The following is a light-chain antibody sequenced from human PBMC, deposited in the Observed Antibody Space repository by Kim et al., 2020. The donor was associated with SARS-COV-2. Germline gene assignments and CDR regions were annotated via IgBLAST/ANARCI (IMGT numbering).Light chain of an antibody. V-gene: IGKV2-30*02. CDR2: KVS. Sequence: DVVMTQSPLSLPDTLGQPASISCRSSQSLVHSDGNIYLNWFQQRPGQSPRRLIYKVSNRDSGVPDRFSGSGSGTDFTLKISRVGAEDVGVYYCIQSKHWPMYTCGQENKLEI. J-gene: IGKJ2*01. CDR3: IQSKHWPMYT. CDR1: QSLVHSDGNIY.